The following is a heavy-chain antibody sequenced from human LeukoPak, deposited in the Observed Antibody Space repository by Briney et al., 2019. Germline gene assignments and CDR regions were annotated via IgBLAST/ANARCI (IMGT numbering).Heavy chain of an antibody. Sequence: GGSLRLSCTASEFTYWMSWVRQGPGKGLEWVANIKEDGREKYYVASVKGRFTISRDNAKKSLYLQMNSLRVEDTAVYYCASGFLDDFWSGHYWGQGTLVTVSS. CDR1: EFTYW. CDR2: IKEDGREK. V-gene: IGHV3-7*01. CDR3: ASGFLDDFWSGHY. D-gene: IGHD3-3*01. J-gene: IGHJ4*02.